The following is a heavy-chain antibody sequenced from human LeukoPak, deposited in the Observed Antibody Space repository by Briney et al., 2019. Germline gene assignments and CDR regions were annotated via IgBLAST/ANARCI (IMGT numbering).Heavy chain of an antibody. J-gene: IGHJ6*03. CDR1: GGTFRSYA. CDR3: ARAQGPDYYYYMDV. Sequence: SVKVSCKASGGTFRSYAINWVRQAPGQGLEWMGGIIPIFGTAISAQKFQGRVTITADEYTNTVYMELCNLRTEDTAVYYCARAQGPDYYYYMDVWGKGTTVTISS. CDR2: IIPIFGTA. V-gene: IGHV1-69*13.